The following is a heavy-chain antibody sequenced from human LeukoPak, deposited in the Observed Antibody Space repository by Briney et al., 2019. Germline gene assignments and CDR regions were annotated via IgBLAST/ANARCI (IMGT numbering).Heavy chain of an antibody. V-gene: IGHV4-39*01. CDR3: AGWKYYGDYVLGSPYYFDY. D-gene: IGHD4-17*01. J-gene: IGHJ4*02. CDR2: IYYSGST. Sequence: SETLSLTCTVSGGSISSSSYYWGWIRQPPGKGLEWIGSIYYSGSTYYNPSLKSRVTISVDTSKNQFSLKLSSVTAADTAVYYCAGWKYYGDYVLGSPYYFDYWGQGTLVTVSS. CDR1: GGSISSSSYY.